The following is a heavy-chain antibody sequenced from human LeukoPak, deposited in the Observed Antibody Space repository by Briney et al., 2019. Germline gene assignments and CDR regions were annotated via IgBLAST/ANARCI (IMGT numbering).Heavy chain of an antibody. Sequence: PGGSLRLSCAASGFTFSSYWMSWVRQAPGKWLEWVANIKQDGSEKYYVDSVKGRFTISRDNAKNSLYLQMNSLRAEDTAVYYCARDIPGGYVRRGDLKFDPWGQGTLVTVSS. CDR1: GFTFSSYW. V-gene: IGHV3-7*01. J-gene: IGHJ5*02. CDR2: IKQDGSEK. CDR3: ARDIPGGYVRRGDLKFDP. D-gene: IGHD5-12*01.